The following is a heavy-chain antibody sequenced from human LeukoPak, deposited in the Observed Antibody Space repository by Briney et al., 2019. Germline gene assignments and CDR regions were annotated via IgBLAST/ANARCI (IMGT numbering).Heavy chain of an antibody. CDR1: GGTFSSYA. CDR2: IIPIFGTA. D-gene: IGHD3-3*01. J-gene: IGHJ4*02. CDR3: ARSRGYDFWSGYSFDY. V-gene: IGHV1-69*13. Sequence: SVKVCCKASGGTFSSYAISWVRQAPGQGLEWMGGIIPIFGTANYAQKFQGRVTITADESTSTAYMELSSLRSEDTAVYCCARSRGYDFWSGYSFDYWGQGTLVTVSS.